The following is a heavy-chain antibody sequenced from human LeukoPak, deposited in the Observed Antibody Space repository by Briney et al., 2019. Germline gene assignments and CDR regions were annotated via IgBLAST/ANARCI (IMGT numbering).Heavy chain of an antibody. CDR2: IIPIFGTA. V-gene: IGHV1-69*05. D-gene: IGHD3-22*01. CDR3: ARGDYYDSSGYGIDY. CDR1: GGTFSSYA. J-gene: IGHJ4*02. Sequence: GSSVKVSCKASGGTFSSYAISWVRQAPGQGLEWMGRIIPIFGTANYAQKFQGRVTITTDESTSTAYMELSSLRSEDTAVYYCARGDYYDSSGYGIDYWGQGTLVTASS.